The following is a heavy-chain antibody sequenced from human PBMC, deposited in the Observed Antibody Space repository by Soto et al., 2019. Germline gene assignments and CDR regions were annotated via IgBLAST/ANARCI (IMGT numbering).Heavy chain of an antibody. V-gene: IGHV2-5*02. CDR2: SYWDDSK. D-gene: IGHD1-26*01. Sequence: QITLKESGPTLVKPTQTLTLTCTFSGFSLTTDRVGVGWIRQPPGEALEWLAVSYWDDSKTYRPSLESRLTLTPDTSQNPVALTMTNMDSLDTATYYCAHAYGGRSLYWGQGTLVTVSS. CDR1: GFSLTTDRVG. CDR3: AHAYGGRSLY. J-gene: IGHJ4*02.